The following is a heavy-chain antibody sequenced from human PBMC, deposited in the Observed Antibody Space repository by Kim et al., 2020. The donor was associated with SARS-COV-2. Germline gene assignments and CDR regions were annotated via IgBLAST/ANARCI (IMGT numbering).Heavy chain of an antibody. Sequence: SETLSLTCAVYGGSFSGYYWSWIRQPPGKGLEWIGEINHSGSTNYNPSLKSRVTISVDTSKNQFSLKLSSVTAADTAVYYCARGRNWNFGAFDIWGQGTMVTVSS. CDR1: GGSFSGYY. V-gene: IGHV4-34*01. CDR2: INHSGST. CDR3: ARGRNWNFGAFDI. D-gene: IGHD1-7*01. J-gene: IGHJ3*02.